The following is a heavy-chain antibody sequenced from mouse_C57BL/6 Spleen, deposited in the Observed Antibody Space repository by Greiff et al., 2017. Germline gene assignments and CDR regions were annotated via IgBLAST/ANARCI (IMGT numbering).Heavy chain of an antibody. J-gene: IGHJ1*03. CDR1: GYTFTDYN. CDR2: INPNNGGT. D-gene: IGHD1-1*01. Sequence: VQLKQSGPELVKPGASVKIPCKASGYTFTDYNMDWVKQSHGKSLEWIGDINPNNGGTIYNQKFKGKATLTVDKSSSTAYMELRSLTSEDTAVYYCAREGTTVVALDGYFDVWGTGTTVTVSS. CDR3: AREGTTVVALDGYFDV. V-gene: IGHV1-18*01.